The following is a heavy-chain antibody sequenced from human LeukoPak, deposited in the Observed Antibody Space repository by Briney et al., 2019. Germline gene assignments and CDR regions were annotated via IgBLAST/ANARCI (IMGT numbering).Heavy chain of an antibody. CDR1: GGSISSYY. J-gene: IGHJ4*02. CDR3: ARMYSGTYGGIDY. CDR2: IYSSGST. V-gene: IGHV4-4*07. Sequence: SETLSLTCTVSGGSISSYYGSWIRQPAGEGLEWIGRIYSSGSTNYNPSLRSRVTLSVATSKNQFSVKLSSVTAADTAVYYCARMYSGTYGGIDYWGQGTLVTVSS. D-gene: IGHD1-26*01.